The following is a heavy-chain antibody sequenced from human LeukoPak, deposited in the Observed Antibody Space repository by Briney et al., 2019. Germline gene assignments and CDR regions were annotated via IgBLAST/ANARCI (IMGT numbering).Heavy chain of an antibody. CDR3: ARGEKDGGGKFDY. Sequence: SETLSLTCSVSAGSISGYYWSWIRKPPGKGLEWLGYVYYSGSTNYNPSLKSRVTMSVDTSKNQFSLKLSSVTAADTAVYYCARGEKDGGGKFDYWGQGTLVTVSS. J-gene: IGHJ4*02. V-gene: IGHV4-59*12. CDR2: VYYSGST. D-gene: IGHD4-23*01. CDR1: AGSISGYY.